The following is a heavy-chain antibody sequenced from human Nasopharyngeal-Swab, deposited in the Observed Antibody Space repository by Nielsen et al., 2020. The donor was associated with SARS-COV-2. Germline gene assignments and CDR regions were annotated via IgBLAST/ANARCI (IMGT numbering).Heavy chain of an antibody. CDR3: ARPSPYGDYSFDY. CDR2: INTNTGSP. CDR1: GYTFTTHA. D-gene: IGHD4-17*01. J-gene: IGHJ4*02. V-gene: IGHV7-4-1*01. Sequence: ASVKVSCKASGYTFTTHAMNWVRHAPGQGLEWMGWINTNTGSPRYAQGFTGRFVFSLDTSVSTAYLQIRSLKPEDTAVYFCARPSPYGDYSFDYWGQGTLVTVSS.